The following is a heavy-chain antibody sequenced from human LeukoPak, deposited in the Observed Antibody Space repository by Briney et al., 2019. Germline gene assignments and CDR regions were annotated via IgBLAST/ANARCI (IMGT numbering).Heavy chain of an antibody. V-gene: IGHV1-46*01. CDR1: GYTFTSYY. J-gene: IGHJ6*02. D-gene: IGHD5-24*01. Sequence: ASVKVSCKASGYTFTSYYMHWVRQAPGQGLEWMGIINPSGGSTSYAQKFQGRVTMTRDTSTSTVYMELSSLRSEDTAVYYCTRPGRRDGYKWDYYYYGMDVWGQGTTVAVSS. CDR2: INPSGGST. CDR3: TRPGRRDGYKWDYYYYGMDV.